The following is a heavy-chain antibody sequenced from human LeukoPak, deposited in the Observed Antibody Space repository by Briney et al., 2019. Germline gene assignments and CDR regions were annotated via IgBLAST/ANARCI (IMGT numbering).Heavy chain of an antibody. CDR3: AKRDTSGLYYFDY. CDR2: ITNGGDNT. J-gene: IGHJ4*02. D-gene: IGHD3-10*01. V-gene: IGHV3-23*01. CDR1: GFTSSIYG. Sequence: GGSLRLSCAASGFTSSIYGMSCVRQAPGKGLEWVSSITNGGDNTYYADFVQGRFTIYRDNSKNSLHLQMSSLRAEDTAIYFCAKRDTSGLYYFDYWGQGTLVTVSS.